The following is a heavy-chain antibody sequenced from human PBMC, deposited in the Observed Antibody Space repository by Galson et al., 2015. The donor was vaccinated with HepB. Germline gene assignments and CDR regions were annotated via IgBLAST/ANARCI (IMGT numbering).Heavy chain of an antibody. Sequence: SVKVSCKASGSTFSSYTISWVRQAPGQGLEWMGRIIPILGIANYAQKFQGRVTIAADKSTSTAYMELSSLRSEDTAVYYCARVPILNSGYDLGYWGQGTLVTVSS. CDR1: GSTFSSYT. CDR2: IIPILGIA. CDR3: ARVPILNSGYDLGY. J-gene: IGHJ4*02. D-gene: IGHD5-12*01. V-gene: IGHV1-69*02.